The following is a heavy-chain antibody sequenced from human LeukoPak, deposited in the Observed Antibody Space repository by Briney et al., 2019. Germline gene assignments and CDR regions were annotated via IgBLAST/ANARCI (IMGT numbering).Heavy chain of an antibody. J-gene: IGHJ6*02. Sequence: SETLSLTCTVSGGSISNYYWSWIRQPPGKGLEWMGYIYYSGSTNYNPSLKSRVTISVDTSKNQFSLNLSSVTAADTAMYYCARDRSPEGYYDSSHWDYYHGMDVWGQGTTVTVSS. CDR3: ARDRSPEGYYDSSHWDYYHGMDV. D-gene: IGHD3-22*01. CDR2: IYYSGST. CDR1: GGSISNYY. V-gene: IGHV4-59*01.